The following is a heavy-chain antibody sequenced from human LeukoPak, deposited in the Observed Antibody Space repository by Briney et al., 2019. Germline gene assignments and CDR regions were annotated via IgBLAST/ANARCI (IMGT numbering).Heavy chain of an antibody. CDR1: GFTFSSYS. V-gene: IGHV3-21*01. CDR3: AKAPPYKKYFDY. D-gene: IGHD1-1*01. Sequence: GGSLRLSCAASGFTFSSYSMNWVRQAPGKGLEWVSSISSSSSYIYYADSVKGRFTISRDNAKNSLYLQMNSLRAEDTAVYYCAKAPPYKKYFDYWGQGTLVTVSS. J-gene: IGHJ4*02. CDR2: ISSSSSYI.